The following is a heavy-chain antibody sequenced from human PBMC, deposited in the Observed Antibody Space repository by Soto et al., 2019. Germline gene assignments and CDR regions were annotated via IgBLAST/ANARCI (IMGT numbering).Heavy chain of an antibody. D-gene: IGHD5-18*01. J-gene: IGHJ6*02. CDR2: INPNSGGT. V-gene: IGHV1-2*04. CDR3: ARDLGGYSYGHYYYGMDV. Sequence: ASVKVSFKASGYTFTGYYMHWVRQAPGQGLEWMGWINPNSGGTNYAQKFQGWVTMTRDTSISTAYMELSRLRSDDTAVYYCARDLGGYSYGHYYYGMDVWGQGTTVTVSS. CDR1: GYTFTGYY.